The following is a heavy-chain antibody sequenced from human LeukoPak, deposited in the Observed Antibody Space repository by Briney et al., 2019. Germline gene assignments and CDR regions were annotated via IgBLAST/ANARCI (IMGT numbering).Heavy chain of an antibody. V-gene: IGHV4-59*02. D-gene: IGHD6-13*01. CDR2: IYYSGST. CDR3: ARDQAAARRDLDGMDV. CDR1: GGSVSSYY. Sequence: PSETLSLTCTVSGGSVSSYYWSWIRQPPGKGLEWIGYIYYSGSTNYNPSLKSRVTISVDTSKNQFSLKLSSVTAADTAVYYCARDQAAARRDLDGMDVWGQGTTVTVSS. J-gene: IGHJ6*02.